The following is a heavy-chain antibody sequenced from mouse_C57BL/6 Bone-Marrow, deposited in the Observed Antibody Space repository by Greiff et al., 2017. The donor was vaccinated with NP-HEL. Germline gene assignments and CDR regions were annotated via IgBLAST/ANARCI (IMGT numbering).Heavy chain of an antibody. CDR3: ARDYGSSNYWYFDV. V-gene: IGHV14-3*01. J-gene: IGHJ1*03. D-gene: IGHD1-1*01. Sequence: VHVKQSVAELVRPGASVKLSCTASGFNIKNTYMHWVKQRPEQGLEWIGRIDPANGNTKYAPKFQGKATITADTSSNTAYLQLSSLTSEDTAIYYCARDYGSSNYWYFDVWAQGPRSPSPQ. CDR2: IDPANGNT. CDR1: GFNIKNTY.